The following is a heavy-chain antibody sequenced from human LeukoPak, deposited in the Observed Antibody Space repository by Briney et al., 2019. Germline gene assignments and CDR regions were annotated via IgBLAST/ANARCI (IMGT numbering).Heavy chain of an antibody. D-gene: IGHD3-10*01. CDR1: GFTFSGYS. CDR3: ARNVYYGHDN. CDR2: INTDGSTT. V-gene: IGHV3-74*01. J-gene: IGHJ4*02. Sequence: GGSLRLSCAASGFTFSGYSMHWVRQAPGKGLVWVSRINTDGSTTTYADSVKGRFTISRDNAKNTLYLQMSSLRAEDTAVYFCARNVYYGHDNWGQGTLVTVSS.